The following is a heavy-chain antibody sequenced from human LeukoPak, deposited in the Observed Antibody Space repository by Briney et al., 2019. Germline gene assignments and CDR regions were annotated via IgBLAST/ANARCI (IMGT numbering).Heavy chain of an antibody. CDR1: GGSFSGYY. CDR2: INHSGST. D-gene: IGHD2-2*01. CDR3: AREYIVVVPAAQEGGWFDP. V-gene: IGHV4-34*01. J-gene: IGHJ5*02. Sequence: SDTLSLTCAVYGGSFSGYYWSWIRQPPGKGLEWIGEINHSGSTNYNPSLKSRVTISVDTSKNQFSLKLSSVTAADTAVYYCAREYIVVVPAAQEGGWFDPWGQGTLVTVSS.